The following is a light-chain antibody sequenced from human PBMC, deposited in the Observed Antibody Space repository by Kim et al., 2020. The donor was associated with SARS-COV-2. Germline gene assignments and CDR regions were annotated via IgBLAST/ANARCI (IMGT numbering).Light chain of an antibody. V-gene: IGLV3-21*04. Sequence: APGKTARITCGGNNIGSKSVHWYQQKPGQAPVLVIYYDSDRPSGIPERFSGSNSGNTATLTISRVEAGDEADYYCQVWDNISDHYVFGTGTKVTVL. CDR1: NIGSKS. J-gene: IGLJ1*01. CDR3: QVWDNISDHYV. CDR2: YDS.